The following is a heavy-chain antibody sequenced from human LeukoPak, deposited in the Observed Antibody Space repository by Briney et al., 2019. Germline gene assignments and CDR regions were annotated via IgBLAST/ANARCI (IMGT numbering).Heavy chain of an antibody. CDR3: ARETYGSGGHNWFDP. V-gene: IGHV3-21*01. CDR1: GFTFSSYS. D-gene: IGHD3-10*01. Sequence: GGSLRLSCAASGFTFSSYSMNWVRQAPGKGLEWVSSISSSSSYIYYADSVKGRFTISRDNAKNSLYLQMNSLRAEDTAVYYCARETYGSGGHNWFDPWGQGTLVTVSS. J-gene: IGHJ5*02. CDR2: ISSSSSYI.